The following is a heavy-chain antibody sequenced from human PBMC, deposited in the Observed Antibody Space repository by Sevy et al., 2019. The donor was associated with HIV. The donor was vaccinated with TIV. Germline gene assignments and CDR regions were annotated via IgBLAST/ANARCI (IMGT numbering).Heavy chain of an antibody. Sequence: ASVKVSCKASGYSFTSYGISWVRQAPGQRLEWMGWIDVYNGNANCAQKLQGRVTMTTDTSTSTGYIELTSLRSDDTAVYYCARVPTYYYGSRTYFDYWGQGTLVTVSS. CDR1: GYSFTSYG. CDR2: IDVYNGNA. J-gene: IGHJ4*02. D-gene: IGHD3-10*01. V-gene: IGHV1-18*01. CDR3: ARVPTYYYGSRTYFDY.